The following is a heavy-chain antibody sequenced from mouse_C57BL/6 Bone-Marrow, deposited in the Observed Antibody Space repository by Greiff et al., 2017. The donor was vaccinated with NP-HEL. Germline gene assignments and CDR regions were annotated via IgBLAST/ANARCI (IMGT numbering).Heavy chain of an antibody. CDR3: ARRAGTGAMDY. CDR1: GFTFSDYG. J-gene: IGHJ4*01. D-gene: IGHD3-3*01. V-gene: IGHV5-17*01. Sequence: EVMLVESGGGLVKPGGSLKLSYAASGFTFSDYGMHWVRQAPEKGLEWVAYISSGSSTIYYADTVKGRFTISRDNAKNTLFLQMTSLRSEDTAMYYCARRAGTGAMDYWGQGTSVTVSS. CDR2: ISSGSSTI.